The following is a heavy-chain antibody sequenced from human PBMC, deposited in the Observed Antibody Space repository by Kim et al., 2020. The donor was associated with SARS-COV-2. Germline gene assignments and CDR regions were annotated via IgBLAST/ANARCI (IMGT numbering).Heavy chain of an antibody. CDR2: IWYDGSNK. V-gene: IGHV3-33*01. CDR3: ARGGYFDWFGYDY. Sequence: GGSLRLSCAASGFTFSSYGMHWVRQAPGKGLEWVAVIWYDGSNKYYADSVKGRFTISRDNSKNTLYLQMNSLRAEDTAVYYCARGGYFDWFGYDYWGQGTLVTVSS. D-gene: IGHD3-9*01. CDR1: GFTFSSYG. J-gene: IGHJ4*02.